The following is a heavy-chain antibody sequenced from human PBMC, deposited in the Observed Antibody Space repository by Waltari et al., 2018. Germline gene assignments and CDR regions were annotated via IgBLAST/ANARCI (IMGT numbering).Heavy chain of an antibody. Sequence: EVQLGESGGALVRPGGSLRLSCAASGFPFTFSSYWMHWVRQAPGTGPMWVSRINTDGTMINYADSVKGRFTMSRDNAKNTVYLQMNSLRAEDTATYYCTGGRTSGSSSEYWGQGTLVTVSS. V-gene: IGHV3-74*01. CDR1: GFPFTFSSYW. D-gene: IGHD6-6*01. CDR3: TGGRTSGSSSEY. J-gene: IGHJ4*01. CDR2: INTDGTMI.